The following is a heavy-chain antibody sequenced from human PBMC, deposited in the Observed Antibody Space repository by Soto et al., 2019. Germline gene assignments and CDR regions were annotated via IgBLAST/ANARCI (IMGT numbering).Heavy chain of an antibody. Sequence: QVQLVQSGAEVKKPGSSVQVSCKATGGTFSSYAISWVRQAPGQGLEWMGGIITIFGTANYAQKFQGRVTITADESTSTAYTELSGLRTEDTPVYYCARCHQGFGELGGWFDPWGQGTLVTVSS. CDR3: ARCHQGFGELGGWFDP. V-gene: IGHV1-69*01. CDR2: IITIFGTA. J-gene: IGHJ5*02. CDR1: GGTFSSYA. D-gene: IGHD3-10*01.